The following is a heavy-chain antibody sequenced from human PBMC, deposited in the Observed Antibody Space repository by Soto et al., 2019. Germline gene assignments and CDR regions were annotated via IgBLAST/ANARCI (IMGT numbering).Heavy chain of an antibody. Sequence: EVQLVESGGGLVQPGGSLRLSCAASGFTVSSNYMSWVRQAPGKGLEWVSVIYSGGSTYYADSVKGRFTISRHNSKNTLYLQMNSLRAEDTAVYYCARDRRATGYYYYMDVWGKGTTVTVSS. CDR3: ARDRRATGYYYYMDV. CDR1: GFTVSSNY. CDR2: IYSGGST. V-gene: IGHV3-53*04. J-gene: IGHJ6*03.